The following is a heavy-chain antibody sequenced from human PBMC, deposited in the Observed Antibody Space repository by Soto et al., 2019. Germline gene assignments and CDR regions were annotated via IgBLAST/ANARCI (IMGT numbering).Heavy chain of an antibody. CDR3: AILSN. CDR2: TYSDGTT. Sequence: GGSLRHSGAASGFTISSKYINCDSQAPGKGLEWVSITYSDGTTSYADSVKGRFAISRDNFKNTLHLQMKSLRAEDTAVYYCAILSNWGQGT. V-gene: IGHV3-53*01. D-gene: IGHD6-6*01. CDR1: GFTISSKY. J-gene: IGHJ4*02.